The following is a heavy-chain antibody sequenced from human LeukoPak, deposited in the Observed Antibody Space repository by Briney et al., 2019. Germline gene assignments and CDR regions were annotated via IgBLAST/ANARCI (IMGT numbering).Heavy chain of an antibody. CDR1: GITFGSSA. CDR3: AKDSTVGELVRGFYYFMDV. CDR2: ISGSGADT. D-gene: IGHD6-6*01. J-gene: IGHJ6*03. V-gene: IGHV3-23*01. Sequence: GGSLRLSCAASGITFGSSAMSWDRQAPGKGLEWISVISGSGADTYYADSVKGRFTISRDNSKNTLYLQMDSLRAEDTAIYYCAKDSTVGELVRGFYYFMDVWGKGTTVTVSS.